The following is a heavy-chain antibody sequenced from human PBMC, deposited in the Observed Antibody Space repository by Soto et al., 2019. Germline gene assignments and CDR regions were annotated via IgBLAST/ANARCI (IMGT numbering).Heavy chain of an antibody. CDR3: ARSQALDY. J-gene: IGHJ4*02. CDR1: GYKFSSNG. D-gene: IGHD6-6*01. V-gene: IGHV5-51*01. CDR2: IYPGDSDT. Sequence: ESLKISCKGSGYKFSSNGIGWVRQKPGKGLEWVGLIYPGDSDTRYSPSFEGQVTISADNSISTAYLYWSSLKASDSAMYYCARSQALDYWGQGTLVTVSS.